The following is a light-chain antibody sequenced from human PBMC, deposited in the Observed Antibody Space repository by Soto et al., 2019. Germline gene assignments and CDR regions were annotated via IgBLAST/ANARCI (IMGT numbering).Light chain of an antibody. CDR3: QQYNSYS. V-gene: IGKV1-5*01. CDR1: QSISRL. Sequence: IQMTQSPSTLSASVGDRVTITCRASQSISRLLAWYQQKPGTAPKVLIYHASNLQSGVPSRFSGSGSGTEFTLTISSTQPDDFATYYCQQYNSYSFGHGTKVDIK. J-gene: IGKJ1*01. CDR2: HAS.